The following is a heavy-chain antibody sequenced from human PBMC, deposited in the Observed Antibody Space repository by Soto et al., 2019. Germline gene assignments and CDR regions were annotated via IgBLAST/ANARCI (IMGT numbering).Heavy chain of an antibody. J-gene: IGHJ5*02. CDR3: ARDQTGITTAGGGRIDR. CDR2: VSFDGSNK. Sequence: QVQLVESGGGVVQPGRSLRLSCAASGFTFSTHAMHWVRQAPGKGLECVAIVSFDGSNKYYADSVKGRFTISRDNSKNTLYLQMSGLTPXXXXXYYCARDQTGITTAGGGRIDRWGQGTLVTVSS. D-gene: IGHD6-13*01. V-gene: IGHV3-30-3*01. CDR1: GFTFSTHA.